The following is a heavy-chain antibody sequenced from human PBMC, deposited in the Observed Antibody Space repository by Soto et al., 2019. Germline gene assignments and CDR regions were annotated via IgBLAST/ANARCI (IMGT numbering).Heavy chain of an antibody. J-gene: IGHJ4*02. CDR3: ARDPLVPDFWSVFDY. V-gene: IGHV1-69*04. D-gene: IGHD3-3*01. CDR1: GGTFSSYT. Sequence: SVKVSCKASGGTFSSYTISWVRQAPGQGLEWMGRIIPILGIANYAQKFQGRVTITADKSTSTAYMELSSLRSEDTAVYYCARDPLVPDFWSVFDYWGQGTLVTVSS. CDR2: IIPILGIA.